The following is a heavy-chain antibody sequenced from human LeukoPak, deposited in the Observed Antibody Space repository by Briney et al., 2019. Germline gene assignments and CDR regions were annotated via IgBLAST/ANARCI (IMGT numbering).Heavy chain of an antibody. CDR3: AKDTQRGSYGY. CDR2: IDGSGVTT. D-gene: IGHD1-26*01. CDR1: GFTFSIYA. Sequence: GGSLRLSCAASGFTFSIYAMSWVRQAPGKGLEWVSDIDGSGVTTYYADSVKGRFTISRDNSKNTLYLQMNSLRAEDAAVYYCAKDTQRGSYGYWGQGTLVTVSS. J-gene: IGHJ4*02. V-gene: IGHV3-23*01.